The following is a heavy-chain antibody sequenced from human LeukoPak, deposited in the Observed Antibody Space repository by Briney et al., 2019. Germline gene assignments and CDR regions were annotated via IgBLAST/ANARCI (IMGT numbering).Heavy chain of an antibody. J-gene: IGHJ2*01. V-gene: IGHV3-23*01. CDR3: AKDRTVGASYWYFDL. CDR2: ISGSGAST. D-gene: IGHD1-26*01. CDR1: GFTFSTNA. Sequence: PGGSLRLSCLTSGFTFSTNAMSWVRQAPGKGLEWISGISGSGASTYYADSVTGRFTISRDNSRNTLYLQMNSLRGDDTAVYYYAKDRTVGASYWYFDLWGRGTLVTVSS.